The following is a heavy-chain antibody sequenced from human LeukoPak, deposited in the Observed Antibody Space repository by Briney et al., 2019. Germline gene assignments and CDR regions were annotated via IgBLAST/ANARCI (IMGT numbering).Heavy chain of an antibody. J-gene: IGHJ4*01. CDR3: AKDGPTVTIFGHFDY. Sequence: GGSLRLSCAASGFAFSNYVMRWVRQAPDQGLEWVAVISYDGSNIYYADSVKGRFTISRDNSKNTLYLQMNSLSAENTAVYYCAKDGPTVTIFGHFDYWGHGTLVTVSS. CDR2: ISYDGSNI. V-gene: IGHV3-30*18. CDR1: GFAFSNYV. D-gene: IGHD4-17*01.